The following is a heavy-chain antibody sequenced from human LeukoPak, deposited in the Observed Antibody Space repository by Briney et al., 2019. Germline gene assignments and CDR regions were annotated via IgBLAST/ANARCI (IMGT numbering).Heavy chain of an antibody. D-gene: IGHD6-19*01. Sequence: GGSLRLSCAASGFTFSSYAMHWVRQAPGKGLEWVAVIPYDGSNKYYADSVKGRFTISRDNSKNTLYLQMNSLRAEDTAVYYCARDWAVAESTDYWGQGTLVTVSS. J-gene: IGHJ4*02. CDR3: ARDWAVAESTDY. CDR1: GFTFSSYA. CDR2: IPYDGSNK. V-gene: IGHV3-30*04.